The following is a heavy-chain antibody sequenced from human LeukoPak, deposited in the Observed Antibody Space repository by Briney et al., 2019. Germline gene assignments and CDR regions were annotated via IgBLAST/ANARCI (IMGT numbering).Heavy chain of an antibody. CDR1: GFSLSTSGVG. CDR3: AHRSDLSVNNWFDP. Sequence: SGPTLVNPTQTLTLTCSFSGFSLSTSGVGVGWIRQPPGKALEWLALIYWNDDKRYSPSLKSGLTITKDTSKNQVVLTMTNMDPVDTATYYCAHRSDLSVNNWFDPWGQGTLVTVSS. CDR2: IYWNDDK. V-gene: IGHV2-5*01. J-gene: IGHJ5*02.